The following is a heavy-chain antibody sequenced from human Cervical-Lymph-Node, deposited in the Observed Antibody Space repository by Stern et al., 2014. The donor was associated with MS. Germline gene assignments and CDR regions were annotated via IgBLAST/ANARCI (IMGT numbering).Heavy chain of an antibody. CDR2: INWNSGNI. D-gene: IGHD3-22*01. Sequence: EVQLVESGGGLVQPGRSLRLSCAVSGFTFDDYAMHWVRQAPGKGLEWVSGINWNSGNIGYADSVKGRFTISRDNAENSLYLQMNSLRAEDTALYYCAKDLLHYYKSSGTYGFDAFEIWGQGTMVTVSS. V-gene: IGHV3-9*01. CDR1: GFTFDDYA. CDR3: AKDLLHYYKSSGTYGFDAFEI. J-gene: IGHJ3*02.